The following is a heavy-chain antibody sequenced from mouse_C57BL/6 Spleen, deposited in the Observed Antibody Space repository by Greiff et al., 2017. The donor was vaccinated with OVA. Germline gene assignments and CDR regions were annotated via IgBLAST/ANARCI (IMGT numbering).Heavy chain of an antibody. J-gene: IGHJ3*01. CDR3: ASDRGRGFAY. Sequence: VQWVESGPGLVAPSQSLSITCTVSGFSLTSYGVDWVRQSPGKGLEWLGVIWGVGSTNYNSALKSRLSISKDNSKSQVFLKMNSLQTDDTAMYYCASDRGRGFAYWGQGTLVTVSA. D-gene: IGHD3-3*01. V-gene: IGHV2-6*01. CDR2: IWGVGST. CDR1: GFSLTSYG.